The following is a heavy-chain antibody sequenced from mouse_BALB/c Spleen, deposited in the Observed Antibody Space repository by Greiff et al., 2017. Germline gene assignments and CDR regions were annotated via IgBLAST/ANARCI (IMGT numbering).Heavy chain of an antibody. CDR1: GYSFTGYY. CDR3: ARRVSVAFDY. CDR2: INPYNGAT. Sequence: VQLQQSGPELVKPGASVKISCKASGYSFTGYYMHWVKQSHVKSLEWIGRINPYNGATSYNQNFKDKASLTVDKSSSTAYMELHSLTSEDSAVYYCARRVSVAFDYWGQGTTLTVSS. V-gene: IGHV1-31*01. J-gene: IGHJ2*01.